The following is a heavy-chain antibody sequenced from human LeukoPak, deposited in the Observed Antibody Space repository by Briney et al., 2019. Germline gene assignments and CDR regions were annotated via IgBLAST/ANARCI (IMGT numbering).Heavy chain of an antibody. CDR3: AREDYGDSGFDY. J-gene: IGHJ4*02. Sequence: SETLSLTCTVSGGSTSSYYWSWIRQPPGNGLEWIGYIYYSGCTNYNPSLKSRVTISVDTSKNQFSLKLSSVTAAGAAVYYCAREDYGDSGFDYWGQETLVTASS. V-gene: IGHV4-59*01. D-gene: IGHD4-17*01. CDR1: GGSTSSYY. CDR2: IYYSGCT.